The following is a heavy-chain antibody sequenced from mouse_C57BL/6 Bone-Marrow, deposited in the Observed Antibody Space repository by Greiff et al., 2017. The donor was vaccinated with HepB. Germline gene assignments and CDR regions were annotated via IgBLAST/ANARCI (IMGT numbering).Heavy chain of an antibody. CDR3: ASYYYGSSASWYFDV. CDR2: IYPRSGNT. D-gene: IGHD1-1*01. V-gene: IGHV1-81*01. Sequence: VQLQESGAELARPGASVKLSCKASGYTFTSYGISWVKQRTGQGLEWIGEIYPRSGNTYYNEKFKGKATLTADKSSSTAYMELRSLTSEDSAVYFCASYYYGSSASWYFDVWGTGTTVTVSS. J-gene: IGHJ1*03. CDR1: GYTFTSYG.